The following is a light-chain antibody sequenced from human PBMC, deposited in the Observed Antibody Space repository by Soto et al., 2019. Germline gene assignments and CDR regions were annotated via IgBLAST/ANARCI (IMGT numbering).Light chain of an antibody. CDR3: QKSDHLPL. Sequence: EIVMTQSPATLSVSPGERATLSCRASQSVSSNLAWYQQKPGQAPRLLIYGASTRATGIPARFSGSGSGTEFTLTISSLQSEDFAVYYCQKSDHLPLFGPGTKVDIK. J-gene: IGKJ3*01. V-gene: IGKV3-15*01. CDR1: QSVSSN. CDR2: GAS.